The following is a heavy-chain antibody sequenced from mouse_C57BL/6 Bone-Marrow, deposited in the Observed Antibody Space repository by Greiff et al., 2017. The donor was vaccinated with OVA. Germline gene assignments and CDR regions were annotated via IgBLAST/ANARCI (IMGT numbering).Heavy chain of an antibody. V-gene: IGHV1-81*01. D-gene: IGHD1-1*01. CDR1: GYTFTSYG. J-gene: IGHJ4*01. CDR2: IYPRSGNT. Sequence: QVQLQQSGAELARPGASVKLSCKASGYTFTSYGISWVKQRTGQGLEWIGEIYPRSGNTYYNEQFKGKATLTADKSSSTAYMELRSLTSEDSAVYFCARGAVVAPYYYAMDYWGQGTSVTVSS. CDR3: ARGAVVAPYYYAMDY.